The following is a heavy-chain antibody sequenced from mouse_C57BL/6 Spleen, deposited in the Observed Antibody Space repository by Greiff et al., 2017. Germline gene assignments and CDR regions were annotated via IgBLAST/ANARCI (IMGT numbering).Heavy chain of an antibody. V-gene: IGHV1-61*01. J-gene: IGHJ2*01. CDR3: ATGVSRSDY. CDR2: IYPSDSET. Sequence: QVQLQQPGAELVRPGSSVKLSCKASGYTFTSYWMDWVKQRPGQGLEWIGNIYPSDSETHYNQKFKDKDTLTVDQSSSTAYMQLSSLTSEDSAVYYCATGVSRSDYCRQGTTLTVSS. D-gene: IGHD2-2*01. CDR1: GYTFTSYW.